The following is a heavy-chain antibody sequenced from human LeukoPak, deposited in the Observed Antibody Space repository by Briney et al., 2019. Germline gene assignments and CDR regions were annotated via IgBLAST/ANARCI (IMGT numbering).Heavy chain of an antibody. D-gene: IGHD2-2*01. CDR1: GFTFSSYS. Sequence: PGGSLRLSCAASGFTFSSYSMNWVRQAPGKGLEWVSSISSSSSYIYYADSVKGRFTISRDNAKNSLYLQMNSLRAEDTAVYYRAMGYCSSTSCQPLGYWGQGTLVTVSS. CDR2: ISSSSSYI. CDR3: AMGYCSSTSCQPLGY. V-gene: IGHV3-21*01. J-gene: IGHJ4*02.